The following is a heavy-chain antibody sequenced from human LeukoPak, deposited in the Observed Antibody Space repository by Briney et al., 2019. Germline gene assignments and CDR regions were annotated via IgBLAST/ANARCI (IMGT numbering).Heavy chain of an antibody. V-gene: IGHV1-18*01. J-gene: IGHJ6*02. CDR1: GYTFTSYG. D-gene: IGHD3-9*01. CDR3: ARDLSLTGYYMYGMDV. CDR2: ISAYNGNT. Sequence: GASVKVSCKASGYTFTSYGISWGRQAPGQGLEWMGWISAYNGNTNYAQKLQGRVTMTTDTSTSTAYMELRSLRSDDTAVYYCARDLSLTGYYMYGMDVWGQGTTVTVSS.